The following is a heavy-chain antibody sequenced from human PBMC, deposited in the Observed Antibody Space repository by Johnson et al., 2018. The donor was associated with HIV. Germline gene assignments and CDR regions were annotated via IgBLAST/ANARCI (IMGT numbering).Heavy chain of an antibody. V-gene: IGHV3-9*01. CDR2: ISWNSGSI. CDR3: ARSCGGDCNDAFDI. CDR1: GFTFDDYA. J-gene: IGHJ3*02. D-gene: IGHD2-21*02. Sequence: VQLVESGGGLVQPGRSLRLSCAASGFTFDDYAMHWVRQAPGKGLEWVSGISWNSGSIGYADSVKGRFTISRDNSKNTLYLQMNSLRAEDTAVYYCARSCGGDCNDAFDIWGQGTMVTVSS.